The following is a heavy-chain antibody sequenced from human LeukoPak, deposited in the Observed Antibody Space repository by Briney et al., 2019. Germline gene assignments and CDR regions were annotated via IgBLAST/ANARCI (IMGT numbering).Heavy chain of an antibody. D-gene: IGHD6-19*01. CDR2: IKQDGSEK. V-gene: IGHV3-7*01. CDR3: VRNEPGIAVAAVDAFDI. CDR1: GFTFSSYW. Sequence: GGSLRLSCAASGFTFSSYWMSWVRQAPGKGLEWVANIKQDGSEKYYVDSVKGRFTISRDNAKNSLYLQMNSLRAEDTAVYYCVRNEPGIAVAAVDAFDIWGQGTMVTVSS. J-gene: IGHJ3*02.